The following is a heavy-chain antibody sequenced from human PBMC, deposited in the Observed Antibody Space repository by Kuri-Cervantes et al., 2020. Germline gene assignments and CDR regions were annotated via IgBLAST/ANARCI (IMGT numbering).Heavy chain of an antibody. V-gene: IGHV3-23*01. CDR3: ARDLVSDFTMVQGVIGD. D-gene: IGHD3-10*01. J-gene: IGHJ4*02. CDR2: ISGSGGST. CDR1: GFTFSSYA. Sequence: GESLKISCVVSGFTFSSYAMSWVRQAPGKGLEWVSAISGSGGSTSYADSVKGRFTISRDNAKNSLYLQMNSLRAEDTVVYYCARDLVSDFTMVQGVIGDWGQGTLVTVSS.